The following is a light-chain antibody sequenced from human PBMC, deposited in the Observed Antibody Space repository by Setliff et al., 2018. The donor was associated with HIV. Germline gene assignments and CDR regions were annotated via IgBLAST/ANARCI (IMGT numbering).Light chain of an antibody. CDR2: DVS. J-gene: IGLJ3*02. CDR3: SSYTASSTLV. CDR1: SSDVGGYNY. Sequence: LTQPASVSGSPGQSITISCTGSSSDVGGYNYVSWYQQHPGKAPKLMIYDVSQRPSGVSDRFSGSKSGITASLTISGLQPEDESDYYCSSYTASSTLVFGGGTKVT. V-gene: IGLV2-14*03.